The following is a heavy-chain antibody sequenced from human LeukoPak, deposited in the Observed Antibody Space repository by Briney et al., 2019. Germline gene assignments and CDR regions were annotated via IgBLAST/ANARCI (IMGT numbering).Heavy chain of an antibody. CDR1: GFTFSSYE. D-gene: IGHD6-19*01. V-gene: IGHV3-48*03. CDR2: ISSSGSTI. J-gene: IGHJ6*02. CDR3: ARRLSAVAVYYYYGMDV. Sequence: GGSLRLSCAASGFTFSSYEMNWVRQAPGKGLDWVSYISSSGSTIYYADSVKGRFTISRDNAKNSLYLQMNSLRAEDTAVYYCARRLSAVAVYYYYGMDVWGQGTTVTVSS.